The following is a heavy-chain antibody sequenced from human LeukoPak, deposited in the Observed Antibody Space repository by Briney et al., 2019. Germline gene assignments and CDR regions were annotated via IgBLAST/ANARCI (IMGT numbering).Heavy chain of an antibody. J-gene: IGHJ5*02. V-gene: IGHV4-59*01. Sequence: SETLSLTCTVSGGSMSGYYWSWIRQTPGGGLQWVGYFYYTGLTRSNPSLESRVTISGDTSKNQFSFTLTSLTAADTAMYYCAKDAVAPGEDYYDPWGPGTLVTVSS. D-gene: IGHD7-27*01. CDR2: FYYTGLT. CDR3: AKDAVAPGEDYYDP. CDR1: GGSMSGYY.